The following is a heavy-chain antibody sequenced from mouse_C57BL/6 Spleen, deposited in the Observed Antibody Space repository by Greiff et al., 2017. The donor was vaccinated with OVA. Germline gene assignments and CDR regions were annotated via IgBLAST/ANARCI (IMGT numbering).Heavy chain of an antibody. CDR3: ARELYDYDVVFDY. V-gene: IGHV5-17*01. CDR1: GFTFSDYG. CDR2: ISSGSSTI. D-gene: IGHD2-4*01. J-gene: IGHJ2*01. Sequence: EVMLVESGGGLVKPGGSLKLSCAASGFTFSDYGMHWVRQAPEKGLEWVAYISSGSSTIYYADTVKGRFTISRDNAKNTLFLQMTSLRSEDTAMYYCARELYDYDVVFDYWGQGTTLTVSS.